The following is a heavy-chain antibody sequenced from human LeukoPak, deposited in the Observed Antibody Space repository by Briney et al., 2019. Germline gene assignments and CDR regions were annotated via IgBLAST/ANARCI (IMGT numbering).Heavy chain of an antibody. CDR3: AKRSDDYAFDI. D-gene: IGHD1-26*01. V-gene: IGHV3-23*01. CDR1: GFTFSSYA. Sequence: GGSLKLSCAASGFTFSSYAMSWVRQAPGKGLEWVSAISGSGGTYYADSVKGRFTISRDNSKNTLYLQMDSLRVEDTAVYYCAKRSDDYAFDIWGQGTMVIVSS. J-gene: IGHJ3*02. CDR2: ISGSGGT.